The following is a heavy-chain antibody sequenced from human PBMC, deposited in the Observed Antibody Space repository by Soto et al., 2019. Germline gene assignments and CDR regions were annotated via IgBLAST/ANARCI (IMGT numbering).Heavy chain of an antibody. D-gene: IGHD2-15*01. CDR2: ISGSGGTT. Sequence: EVQLLESGGGLVQPGRSLRLSCAASGFTFSNYAMSWVRQAPGQGLEWVSAISGSGGTTSYADSVKGRFTISRDNSKNTLFLQINSLRAEDSAVYYCANFFVETGLNRCWPWSFHYWCQGTLVTVSS. CDR3: ANFFVETGLNRCWPWSFHY. CDR1: GFTFSNYA. J-gene: IGHJ4*02. V-gene: IGHV3-23*01.